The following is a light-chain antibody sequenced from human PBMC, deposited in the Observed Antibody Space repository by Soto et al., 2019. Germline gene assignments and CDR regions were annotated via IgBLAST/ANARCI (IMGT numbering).Light chain of an antibody. Sequence: QSVLTQPASVSGSPGQSITISCTGTSSDVGSYNLVSWYQQHPGKAPKLLSYEVSKGPSGVSNRFSGSKSGNTASLTISGLQAEDEADYYCCSSAGSSTLVFGGGTKLTVL. V-gene: IGLV2-23*02. CDR2: EVS. CDR3: CSSAGSSTLV. J-gene: IGLJ2*01. CDR1: SSDVGSYNL.